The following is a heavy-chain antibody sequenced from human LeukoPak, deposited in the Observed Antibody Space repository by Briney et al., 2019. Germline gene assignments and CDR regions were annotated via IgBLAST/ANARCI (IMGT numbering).Heavy chain of an antibody. CDR1: GYIFMDYW. Sequence: PGESLKISRQGSGYIFMDYWIGWVRPMPGEGPEWMGLVFPHDSNTKYSPSFQGQVTISVDKSINTAYVQWSSLKASDTSIFYCSRYGIYGFNPAGCYTSFYYYGMDVWGQGTTVTVSS. CDR2: VFPHDSNT. CDR3: SRYGIYGFNPAGCYTSFYYYGMDV. D-gene: IGHD2-15*01. V-gene: IGHV5-51*01. J-gene: IGHJ6*02.